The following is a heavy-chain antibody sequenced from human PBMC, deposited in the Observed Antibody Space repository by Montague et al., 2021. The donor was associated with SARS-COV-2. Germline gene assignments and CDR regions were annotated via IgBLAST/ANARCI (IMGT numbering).Heavy chain of an antibody. V-gene: IGHV4-30-2*06. Sequence: TLSLTCAVSGGSINSGGYSWSWIRQSPGKGLEWIGYILRSGSTYYNPSLWSRVTISVDRSKSQFSLNLTSMTAADTAVYFCARAASPRGAFDVWGQGTVVTVSS. J-gene: IGHJ3*01. CDR2: ILRSGST. D-gene: IGHD3-10*01. CDR3: ARAASPRGAFDV. CDR1: GGSINSGGYS.